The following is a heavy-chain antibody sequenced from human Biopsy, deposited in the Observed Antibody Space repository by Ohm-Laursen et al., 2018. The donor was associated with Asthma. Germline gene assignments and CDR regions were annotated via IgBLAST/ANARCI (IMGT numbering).Heavy chain of an antibody. J-gene: IGHJ6*02. CDR2: IITVFGTT. D-gene: IGHD6-19*01. CDR3: ARCQVGYSSGWSLLLKKIYYSGMDV. Sequence: GASVTVSCKAPGGTFSNFAISWVRQAPGQGLEWLGGIITVFGTTNYAQKFQGRVTITADESTSTAYMEVTSLRSEDTAIYYCARCQVGYSSGWSLLLKKIYYSGMDVWGQGTAVTVSS. CDR1: GGTFSNFA. V-gene: IGHV1-69*13.